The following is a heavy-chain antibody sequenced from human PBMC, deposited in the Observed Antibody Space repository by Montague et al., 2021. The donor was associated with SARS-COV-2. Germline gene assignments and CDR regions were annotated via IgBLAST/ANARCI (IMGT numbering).Heavy chain of an antibody. CDR1: GDSVAELRGA. D-gene: IGHD3-9*01. CDR2: THHKSKWDS. Sequence: CAISGDSVAELRGASDWHTHALPTHLDFVCRTHHKSKWDSDYAESVKRRLVITPDTSKNQVSLQLNSVIPEDTAVYFCASSGITLTGLDAFDIWGQGTMVTVSS. J-gene: IGHJ3*02. CDR3: ASSGITLTGLDAFDI. V-gene: IGHV6-1*01.